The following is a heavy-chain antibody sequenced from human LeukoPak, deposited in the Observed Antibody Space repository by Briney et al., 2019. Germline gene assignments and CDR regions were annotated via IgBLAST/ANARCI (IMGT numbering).Heavy chain of an antibody. CDR2: INPNSGGT. Sequence: GASVKVSCKASGYTFTGYYMHWVRQAPGQGLEWMGWINPNSGGTNYAQKFQGRVTMTRDTSISTAYMELSRLRSDDTAVYHCARSVQNIRLEHDYWGQGTLVTVSS. V-gene: IGHV1-2*02. D-gene: IGHD1-1*01. J-gene: IGHJ4*02. CDR1: GYTFTGYY. CDR3: ARSVQNIRLEHDY.